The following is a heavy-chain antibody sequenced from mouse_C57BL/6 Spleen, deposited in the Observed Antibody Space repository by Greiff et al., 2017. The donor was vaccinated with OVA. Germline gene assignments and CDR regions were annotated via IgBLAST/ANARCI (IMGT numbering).Heavy chain of an antibody. CDR3: ARRLGRDYFDY. CDR2: IDPSASYT. V-gene: IGHV1-59*01. CDR1: GYTFTSYW. J-gene: IGHJ2*01. D-gene: IGHD4-1*01. Sequence: QVQLQQPGAELARPGTSVKLSCKASGYTFTSYWMHWVKQRPGQGLEWIGVIDPSASYTNYNQKFKGKATLTVATSSSTAYMQLSSLTSEDSAVYYCARRLGRDYFDYWGQGTTLTVSS.